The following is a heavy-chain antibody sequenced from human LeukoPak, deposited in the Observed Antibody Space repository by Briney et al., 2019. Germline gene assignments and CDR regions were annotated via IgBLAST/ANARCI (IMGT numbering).Heavy chain of an antibody. D-gene: IGHD3-3*01. J-gene: IGHJ3*02. CDR2: IKQDGSEK. CDR3: ARDRITTYDFWSGYGRAFDI. Sequence: GGSLRLSCAASGFTFSSYWMSWVRQAPGKGLEWVANIKQDGSEKYYVDSVKGRFTISRDNAKNSLYLQMNSLRAEDTAVYYCARDRITTYDFWSGYGRAFDIWGQGTMVTVSS. V-gene: IGHV3-7*01. CDR1: GFTFSSYW.